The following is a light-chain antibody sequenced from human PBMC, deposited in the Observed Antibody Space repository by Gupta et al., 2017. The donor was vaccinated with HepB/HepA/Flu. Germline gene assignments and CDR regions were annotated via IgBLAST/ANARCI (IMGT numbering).Light chain of an antibody. V-gene: IGKV3-20*01. CDR3: QQYDSSIR. Sequence: EIVLTQSPDTLSLSPGERATLSCRANQTVSNNYLAWYRHKPGQAPRLLIYGASRGAAGIPGRFSGSGSGTDFTLIISRREPEDFGDYFCQQYDSSIRFGQGTRLQI. CDR1: QTVSNNY. J-gene: IGKJ5*01. CDR2: GAS.